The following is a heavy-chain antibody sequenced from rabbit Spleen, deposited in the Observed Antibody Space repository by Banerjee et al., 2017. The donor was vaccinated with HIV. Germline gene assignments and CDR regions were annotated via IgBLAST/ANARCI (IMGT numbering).Heavy chain of an antibody. V-gene: IGHV1S40*01. D-gene: IGHD1-1*01. J-gene: IGHJ2*01. CDR2: VDSGDGDT. CDR1: GFSLSSSYW. Sequence: QSLEESGGDLVKPGASLTLTCTASGFSLSSSYWICWVRQAPGKGLEWIACVDSGDGDTYYANWARGRFTISKTSSTTVTLQMTSLTAADTATYFCARNYVNVFDPWGPGTLVTVS. CDR3: ARNYVNVFDP.